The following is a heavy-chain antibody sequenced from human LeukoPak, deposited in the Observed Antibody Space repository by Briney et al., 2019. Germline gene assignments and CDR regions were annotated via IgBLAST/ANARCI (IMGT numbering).Heavy chain of an antibody. CDR1: GFTFSSYA. V-gene: IGHV3-23*01. CDR3: AKSYPHIVVVITTSRGYFDY. J-gene: IGHJ4*02. CDR2: ISGSGGST. D-gene: IGHD3-22*01. Sequence: GGSLRLSCAASGFTFSSYAMSWVRQAPGKGLEWVSAISGSGGSTYYADSVKGRFTISRDNSKNTLYLQMNSLRAEDTAVYYCAKSYPHIVVVITTSRGYFDYWGQGTLVTVSS.